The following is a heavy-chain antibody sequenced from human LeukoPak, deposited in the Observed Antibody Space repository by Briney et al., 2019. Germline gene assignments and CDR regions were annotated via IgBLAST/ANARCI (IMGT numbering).Heavy chain of an antibody. D-gene: IGHD1-26*01. CDR3: ARDRLYSGSYSNWFDP. CDR1: GYTFTSYG. J-gene: IGHJ5*02. Sequence: SVKVSCKASGYTFTSYGISWVRQAPGQGLEWMGRIIPILGIANYAQKFQGRVTITADKSTSTAYMELSSLRSEDTAVYYCARDRLYSGSYSNWFDPWGQGTLVTVSS. V-gene: IGHV1-69*04. CDR2: IIPILGIA.